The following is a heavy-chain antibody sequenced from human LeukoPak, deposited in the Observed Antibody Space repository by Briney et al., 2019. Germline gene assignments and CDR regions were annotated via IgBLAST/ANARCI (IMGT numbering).Heavy chain of an antibody. CDR2: MNPNSGNT. CDR1: GYTFTSYD. J-gene: IGHJ3*02. Sequence: ASVKVSCKASGYTFTSYDINWVRQATGQGLEWMGWMNPNSGNTDYAQKFQGRVTITRNTSISTAYMELSSLRSEDTAVYYCARTPVLDVGDAFDIWGQGTMVTVSS. D-gene: IGHD3/OR15-3a*01. V-gene: IGHV1-8*03. CDR3: ARTPVLDVGDAFDI.